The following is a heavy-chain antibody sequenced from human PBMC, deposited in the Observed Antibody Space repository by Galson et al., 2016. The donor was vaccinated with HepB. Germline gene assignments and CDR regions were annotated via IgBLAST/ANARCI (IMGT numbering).Heavy chain of an antibody. V-gene: IGHV3-30*18. CDR2: ISYDGSHK. D-gene: IGHD3-9*01. CDR1: GFTFSSYA. J-gene: IGHJ4*02. CDR3: AKNDILAGYSAFDY. Sequence: SLRLSCAASGFTFSSYAMHWVRQAPGKGLEWVAVISYDGSHKCYAASEKGRFTISRDNSKNTLSLQMNSLRAEDTAVYYCAKNDILAGYSAFDYWGQGTLVTVSS.